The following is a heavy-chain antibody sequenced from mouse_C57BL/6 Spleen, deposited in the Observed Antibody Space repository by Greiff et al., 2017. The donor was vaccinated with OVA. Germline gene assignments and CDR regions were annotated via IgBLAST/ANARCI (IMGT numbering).Heavy chain of an antibody. CDR3: ARRWETGTGYFDV. Sequence: DVMLVESGGDLVKPGGSLKLSCAASGFTFSSYGMSWVRQTPDKRLEWVATISSGGSYTYYPDSVKGRFTISRDNAKNTLYLQMSSLKSEDTAMYYCARRWETGTGYFDVWGTGTTVTVSS. V-gene: IGHV5-6*02. J-gene: IGHJ1*03. CDR2: ISSGGSYT. CDR1: GFTFSSYG. D-gene: IGHD4-1*01.